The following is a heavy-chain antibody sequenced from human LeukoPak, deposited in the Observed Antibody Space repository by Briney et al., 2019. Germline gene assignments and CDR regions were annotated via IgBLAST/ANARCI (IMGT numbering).Heavy chain of an antibody. CDR2: ISSSGTTL. J-gene: IGHJ3*02. CDR3: ARDYYDSGGYYNLDAFDI. D-gene: IGHD3-22*01. V-gene: IGHV3-48*03. CDR1: GFTFSSYE. Sequence: PGGSLRLSCAASGFTFSSYEMNWVRQAPGKGLEWVSYISSSGTTLYYADSVKGRFTTSRDNAKNSLYLQVNSLRAEDTAVYYCARDYYDSGGYYNLDAFDIWGQGTMVTVSS.